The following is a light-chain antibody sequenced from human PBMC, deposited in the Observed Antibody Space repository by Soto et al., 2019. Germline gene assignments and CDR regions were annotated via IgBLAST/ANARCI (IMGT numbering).Light chain of an antibody. CDR3: QQYGSSLSMYT. CDR2: GAS. J-gene: IGKJ2*01. Sequence: EIVLTQSPGTLSLSPGERATLSCRASQSVSSSYLAWYQQKPGQAPRLLIYGASSRATGIPDRFSGSGSGTDFTLTISRLEPEDFAVYSCQQYGSSLSMYTFGQGTKLEIK. V-gene: IGKV3-20*01. CDR1: QSVSSSY.